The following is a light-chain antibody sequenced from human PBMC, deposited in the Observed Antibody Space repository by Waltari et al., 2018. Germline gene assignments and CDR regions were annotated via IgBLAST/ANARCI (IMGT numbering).Light chain of an antibody. V-gene: IGLV2-8*01. Sequence: QSALTQPPSASGSPGQSVAISCTGTSSELGRYNLVSWYQQDPGKAPKLIVYDVTKRPSGVPDRFSGSKSGNTASLIVSGLQAGDEADYYCSSYAGSGTVVFGGGTKLTVL. CDR1: SSELGRYNL. J-gene: IGLJ2*01. CDR3: SSYAGSGTVV. CDR2: DVT.